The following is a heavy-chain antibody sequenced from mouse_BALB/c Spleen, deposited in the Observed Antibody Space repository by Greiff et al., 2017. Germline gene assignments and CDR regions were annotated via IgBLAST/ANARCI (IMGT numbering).Heavy chain of an antibody. CDR2: ISCYNGAT. Sequence: LVKTGASVKISCKASGYSFTGYYMHWVKQSHGKSLEWIGYISCYNGATSYNQKFKGKATFTVDTSSSTAYMQFNSLTSEDSAVDYCARGDGYTGYFDVWGAGTTVTVSS. V-gene: IGHV1S34*01. J-gene: IGHJ1*01. CDR3: ARGDGYTGYFDV. CDR1: GYSFTGYY. D-gene: IGHD2-3*01.